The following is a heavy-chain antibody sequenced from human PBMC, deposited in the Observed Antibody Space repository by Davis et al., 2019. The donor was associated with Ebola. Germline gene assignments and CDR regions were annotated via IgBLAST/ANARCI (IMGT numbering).Heavy chain of an antibody. Sequence: AASVQVSCKASGYTFTTYGISWVRQAPGQGLEWMGWTSTYNDNTNYAQKLQGRVTMTTDTSTSTAYMELRSLRSDDTAVYYCARDRYCSGGSCYSSYYYGMDVWGRGTTVTVSS. CDR3: ARDRYCSGGSCYSSYYYGMDV. D-gene: IGHD2-15*01. J-gene: IGHJ6*02. CDR2: TSTYNDNT. CDR1: GYTFTTYG. V-gene: IGHV1-18*01.